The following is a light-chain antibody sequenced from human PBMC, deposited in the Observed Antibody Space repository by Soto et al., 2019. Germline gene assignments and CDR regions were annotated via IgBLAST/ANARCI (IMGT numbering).Light chain of an antibody. Sequence: QSALTQPRSVSGCPGRSVTLSCTGTSSDFGGYNYVSWYQEHPGKAPKLMIYDVTKRPSGVPDRFSGSKSGNTASLTISELQAEDEADYYCCSHAGSSTWVFGGGTKLTVL. V-gene: IGLV2-11*01. J-gene: IGLJ3*02. CDR1: SSDFGGYNY. CDR3: CSHAGSSTWV. CDR2: DVT.